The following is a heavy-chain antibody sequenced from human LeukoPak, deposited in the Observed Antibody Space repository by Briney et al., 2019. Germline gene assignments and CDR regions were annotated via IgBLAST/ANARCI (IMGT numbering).Heavy chain of an antibody. D-gene: IGHD3-10*01. CDR3: ARTRYYYNSRSYGAPYYFDY. J-gene: IGHJ4*02. Sequence: SETLSLTCAASGGSISSNSYYWGWIRQPPGKGLEWIGSIYYSGSTYYNPSLKSRVTISVDTSKNQFSLKLSSLTAADTAVYYCARTRYYYNSRSYGAPYYFDYWGQGTLVTVSS. CDR1: GGSISSNSYY. V-gene: IGHV4-39*01. CDR2: IYYSGST.